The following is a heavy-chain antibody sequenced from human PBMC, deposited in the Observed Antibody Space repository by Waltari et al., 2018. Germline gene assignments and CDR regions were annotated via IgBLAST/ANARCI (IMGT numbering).Heavy chain of an antibody. D-gene: IGHD6-13*01. Sequence: QVQLVQSGAEVKTPGSPVKVSCKASGGTFSSYTISWVLQTPGHGPEWMGRIIPILGIANYAQKFQGRVTITADKSTSTAYMELSSLRSEDTAVYYCARDYLAGYSSSWFQSYAFDIWGQGTMVTVSS. CDR3: ARDYLAGYSSSWFQSYAFDI. J-gene: IGHJ3*02. CDR1: GGTFSSYT. V-gene: IGHV1-69*08. CDR2: IIPILGIA.